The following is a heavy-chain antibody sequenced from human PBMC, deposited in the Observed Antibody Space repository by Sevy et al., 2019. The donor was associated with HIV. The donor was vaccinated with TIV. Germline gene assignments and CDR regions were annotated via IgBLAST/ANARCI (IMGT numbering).Heavy chain of an antibody. J-gene: IGHJ4*02. V-gene: IGHV3-9*01. CDR1: GFKFDDYA. Sequence: SLKISCTASGFKFDDYAMHWVRQPPGKGLEWVSGITWDGGRTGYADSVKGRFIISRDNTKSSHYLQMNSLRAEDTALYYCAKDLRRGDILTGYLNYWGQGILVTVSS. CDR2: ITWDGGRT. CDR3: AKDLRRGDILTGYLNY. D-gene: IGHD3-9*01.